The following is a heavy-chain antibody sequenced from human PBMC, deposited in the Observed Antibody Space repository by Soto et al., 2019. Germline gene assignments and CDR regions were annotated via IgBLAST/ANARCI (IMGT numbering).Heavy chain of an antibody. CDR3: ARRVDYDILTGYYNVLDY. CDR1: GGSISSSSYY. D-gene: IGHD3-9*01. V-gene: IGHV4-39*01. Sequence: PSETLSLTCTVSGGSISSSSYYWGWIRQPPGKGLEWIGSIYYSGSTYYNPSLKSRVTISVDTSKNQFSLKLSSVTAADTAVYYCARRVDYDILTGYYNVLDYWGQGTLVTVSS. J-gene: IGHJ4*02. CDR2: IYYSGST.